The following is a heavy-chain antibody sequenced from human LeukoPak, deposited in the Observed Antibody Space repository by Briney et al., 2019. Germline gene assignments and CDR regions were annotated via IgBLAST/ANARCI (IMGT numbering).Heavy chain of an antibody. V-gene: IGHV1-2*02. Sequence: ASVKVSCKASGYTFTGYYMHWVRQAPGQGLEWMGWINPNSGGTNYAQKFQGRVTMTRGTSISTAYMELSRLRSDDTAVYYCARQGYGVTSQGAADYWGQGTLVTVSS. D-gene: IGHD4-23*01. CDR3: ARQGYGVTSQGAADY. J-gene: IGHJ4*02. CDR2: INPNSGGT. CDR1: GYTFTGYY.